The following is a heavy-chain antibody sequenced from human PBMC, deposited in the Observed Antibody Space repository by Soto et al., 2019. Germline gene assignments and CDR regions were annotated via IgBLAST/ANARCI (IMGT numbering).Heavy chain of an antibody. Sequence: QVQLVQSGAEVKKPGASVKVSCKASGYTFTGHYMQWVRQAPGQGLEWMGWINPNSGDTNYAQKFQGRVTITKNTSASTAYMELSSLRSEDTAVYYCARGPLRNWFDPWGQGTLVTVSS. CDR2: INPNSGDT. J-gene: IGHJ5*02. D-gene: IGHD5-12*01. CDR3: ARGPLRNWFDP. CDR1: GYTFTGHY. V-gene: IGHV1-2*02.